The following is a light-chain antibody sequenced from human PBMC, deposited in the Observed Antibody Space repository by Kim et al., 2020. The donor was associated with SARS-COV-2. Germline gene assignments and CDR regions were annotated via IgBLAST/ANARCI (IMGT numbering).Light chain of an antibody. V-gene: IGKV3-20*01. Sequence: SPGERAPLSCRASQSVSSTDLAWYQQKPRQGPRLLIYGASRRATGIPDRVSGSGSGTDFTLTISRLEPEDIAVYYCQHYGSSIFTFGPGTKMDIK. J-gene: IGKJ3*01. CDR3: QHYGSSIFT. CDR2: GAS. CDR1: QSVSSTD.